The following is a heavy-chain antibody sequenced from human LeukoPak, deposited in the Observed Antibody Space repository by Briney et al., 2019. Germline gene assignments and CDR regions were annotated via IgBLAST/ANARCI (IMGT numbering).Heavy chain of an antibody. CDR2: IIPIFGTA. D-gene: IGHD3-22*01. V-gene: IGHV1-69*05. Sequence: SVKVSCKASGGTFSSYAISWVRQAPGQGLEWMGGIIPIFGTANYAQKFQGRVTITTDESTSTAYMELSSLRSEDTAVYYCARDPDYYDSSGYLDYWGQGTLVTVSS. J-gene: IGHJ4*02. CDR3: ARDPDYYDSSGYLDY. CDR1: GGTFSSYA.